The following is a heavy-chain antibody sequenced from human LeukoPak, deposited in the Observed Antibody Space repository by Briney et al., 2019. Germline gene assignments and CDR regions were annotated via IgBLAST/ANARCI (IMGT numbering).Heavy chain of an antibody. V-gene: IGHV3-74*01. Sequence: GGPLSSSCAASGLTVSNSWMFWFRQAPGKGLRYVSEINNDGNRIRYVDSVKGRFTISRDGAKNTLFLQMNSLRDDDTAMYYCARGGLPGGFDYWGQGILVTISS. D-gene: IGHD7-27*01. CDR2: INNDGNRI. CDR3: ARGGLPGGFDY. CDR1: GLTVSNSW. J-gene: IGHJ4*02.